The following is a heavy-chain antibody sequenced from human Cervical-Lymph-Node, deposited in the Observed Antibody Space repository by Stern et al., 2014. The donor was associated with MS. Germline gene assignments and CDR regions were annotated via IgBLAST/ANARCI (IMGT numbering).Heavy chain of an antibody. Sequence: QMQLVQSGAEVKKPGSSVKVSCKASGGTFSSYGISWGRQAPGQGLEWMGGIIPIFGTPNYAQKFQGRVTITADESTSTAYMELSSLRSEDTAVYSCAGLNSACYYGMDVWGQGTTVTVSS. V-gene: IGHV1-69*01. J-gene: IGHJ6*02. D-gene: IGHD1-1*01. CDR2: IIPIFGTP. CDR1: GGTFSSYG. CDR3: AGLNSACYYGMDV.